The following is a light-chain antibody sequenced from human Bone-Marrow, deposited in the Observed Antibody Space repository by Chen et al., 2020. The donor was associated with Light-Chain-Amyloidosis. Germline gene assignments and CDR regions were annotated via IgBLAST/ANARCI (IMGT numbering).Light chain of an antibody. Sequence: SYVLTQPSSVSVAPGQTATIACGGNNIGSTSVHWYQQTPGQAPLLVVYDDSDRPSWIPERLSGSNSGNTATLTISRVEAGDEAGYYCQVWDRGSDRPVFGGGTKLTVL. V-gene: IGLV3-21*02. CDR3: QVWDRGSDRPV. CDR2: DDS. J-gene: IGLJ3*02. CDR1: NIGSTS.